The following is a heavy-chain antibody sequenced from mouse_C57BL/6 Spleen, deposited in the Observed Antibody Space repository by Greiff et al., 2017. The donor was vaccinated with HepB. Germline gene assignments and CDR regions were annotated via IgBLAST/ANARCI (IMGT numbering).Heavy chain of an antibody. CDR1: GYTFTSYW. D-gene: IGHD2-12*01. V-gene: IGHV1-69*01. CDR3: ARRWGDDEGYWYFDV. J-gene: IGHJ1*03. CDR2: IDPSDSYT. Sequence: QVQLQQPGAELVMPGASVKLSCKASGYTFTSYWMHWVKQRPGPGLEWIGEIDPSDSYTNYNQKFKGKSTLTVDKSSSTAYMQLSSLTAEDSAVYYCARRWGDDEGYWYFDVWGTGTTVTVSS.